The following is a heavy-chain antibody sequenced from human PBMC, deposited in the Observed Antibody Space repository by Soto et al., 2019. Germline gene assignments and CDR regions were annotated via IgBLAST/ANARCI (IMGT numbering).Heavy chain of an antibody. D-gene: IGHD6-13*01. CDR3: AQTGSLAAVPPLDY. Sequence: QVQLVQSGAEVKKPGSSVKVSCKASGGPFSSYAISWVRQAPGQGLEWMGGIVPIFRTANYAQEFHGRVTITADESTKTAYMELSSLRFEATAVYFCAQTGSLAAVPPLDYWGQGTLVTVSS. V-gene: IGHV1-69*01. CDR2: IVPIFRTA. CDR1: GGPFSSYA. J-gene: IGHJ4*02.